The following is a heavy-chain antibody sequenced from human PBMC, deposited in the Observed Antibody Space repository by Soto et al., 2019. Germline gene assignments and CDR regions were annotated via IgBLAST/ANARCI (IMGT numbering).Heavy chain of an antibody. D-gene: IGHD3-10*01. J-gene: IGHJ4*02. Sequence: QVQLLQSGAEVKKTGASVKVSCKASGYTFTSYAMYWVRQAPGQRLEWMGWINDGNGNTKYSQQLQGRVTITRDTSASTAYMELSSLRSEDTAVYYCARDMGFGLSDYWGQGTLVTVSS. CDR3: ARDMGFGLSDY. CDR2: INDGNGNT. V-gene: IGHV1-3*01. CDR1: GYTFTSYA.